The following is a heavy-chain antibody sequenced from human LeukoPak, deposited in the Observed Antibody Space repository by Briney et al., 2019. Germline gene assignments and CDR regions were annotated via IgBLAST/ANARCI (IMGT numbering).Heavy chain of an antibody. V-gene: IGHV3-21*01. CDR1: GFTFSSYS. Sequence: SGGSLRLSCAASGFTFSSYSMNWVRQAPGKGLEWVSSISSSSSYIYYADSVKGRFTISRDNAKNSLYLQMNSLRAEDTAVYYCARDYYYDSSGYPSGAVYWGQGTLVTVSS. D-gene: IGHD3-22*01. CDR2: ISSSSSYI. J-gene: IGHJ4*02. CDR3: ARDYYYDSSGYPSGAVY.